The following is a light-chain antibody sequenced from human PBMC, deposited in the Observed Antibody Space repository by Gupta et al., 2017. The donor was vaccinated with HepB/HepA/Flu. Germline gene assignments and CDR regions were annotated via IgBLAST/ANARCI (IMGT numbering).Light chain of an antibody. Sequence: EIVMTQSPDTLSVSPGERATLSCRASQRISSNLAWYQKKPGQAPRLLMYGASTRATGIPARFSGSGSGTEFTLTSSSRQSEDFAVYYWQQDNNLLTFGWGTKVEIK. CDR1: QRISSN. V-gene: IGKV3-15*01. CDR3: QQDNNLLT. J-gene: IGKJ4*01. CDR2: GAS.